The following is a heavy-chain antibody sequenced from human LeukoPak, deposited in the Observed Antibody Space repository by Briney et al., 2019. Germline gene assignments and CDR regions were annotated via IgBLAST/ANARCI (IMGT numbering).Heavy chain of an antibody. Sequence: GGSLRLSCAASGFTFSSYGMHWVRQAPGKGLEWVAFIRYDGSNKYYADSVKGRFTISRDNSKNTLYLQMNSPRAEDTAVYYCAKDPSEVYSYGPLDYWGQGTLVTVSS. CDR3: AKDPSEVYSYGPLDY. V-gene: IGHV3-30*02. D-gene: IGHD5-18*01. CDR1: GFTFSSYG. J-gene: IGHJ4*02. CDR2: IRYDGSNK.